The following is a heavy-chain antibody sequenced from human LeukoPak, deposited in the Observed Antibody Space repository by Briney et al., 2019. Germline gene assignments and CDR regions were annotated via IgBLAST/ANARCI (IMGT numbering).Heavy chain of an antibody. CDR1: GYTFTNYA. V-gene: IGHV7-4-1*02. CDR2: INTNTGNP. D-gene: IGHD6-19*01. Sequence: ASVKVSCKASGYTFTNYAMNWVRQAPGQGLEWMGWINTNTGNPTYAQGFTGRFVFSLDTSVSTAYLQISSLKAEDTAVYYCARARSAWASDAFDIWGQGTMVTVSS. J-gene: IGHJ3*02. CDR3: ARARSAWASDAFDI.